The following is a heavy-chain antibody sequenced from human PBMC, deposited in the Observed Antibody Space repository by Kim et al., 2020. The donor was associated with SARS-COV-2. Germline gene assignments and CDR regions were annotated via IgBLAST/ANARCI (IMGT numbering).Heavy chain of an antibody. CDR2: INSDGSTI. CDR3: ARNHLTSGSNAIDY. V-gene: IGHV3-74*01. J-gene: IGHJ4*02. D-gene: IGHD1-26*01. CDR1: GFTFSSYW. Sequence: GGSLRLSCAASGFTFSSYWMHWVRQAPGKGLVWVSRINSDGSTINYADSVKGRFTISRDNAKSTVYLQMNSLRVEDTAVYYCARNHLTSGSNAIDYWGQGTLVTVSS.